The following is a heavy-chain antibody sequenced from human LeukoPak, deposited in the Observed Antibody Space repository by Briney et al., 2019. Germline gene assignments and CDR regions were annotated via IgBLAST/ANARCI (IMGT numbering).Heavy chain of an antibody. Sequence: GGSLRFSCAASGFTFDSYGIHWVRQAPGKGLEWVAGISYDGSNKYFGGSVKGRFTISRDNSRNTVYLQMNSLRIEDTAMYYCAKVWRDDHILGSYRGFHHWGQGTLVTVSS. CDR2: ISYDGSNK. CDR3: AKVWRDDHILGSYRGFHH. CDR1: GFTFDSYG. V-gene: IGHV3-30*18. D-gene: IGHD3-16*02. J-gene: IGHJ4*02.